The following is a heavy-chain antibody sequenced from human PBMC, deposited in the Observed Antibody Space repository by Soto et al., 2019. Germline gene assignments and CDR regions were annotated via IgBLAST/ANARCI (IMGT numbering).Heavy chain of an antibody. CDR2: ISTSSNYI. J-gene: IGHJ4*02. CDR3: ARDSRRDSYAFDY. Sequence: GGSLRLSCAASGFTFSSYTMNWVRQAPGKGLEWVSSISTSSNYIYYADSVKGRFTISRDNAKNSMYLQMNSLRAEDTAVYYCARDSRRDSYAFDYWGQGTLVSVSS. CDR1: GFTFSSYT. D-gene: IGHD3-16*01. V-gene: IGHV3-21*01.